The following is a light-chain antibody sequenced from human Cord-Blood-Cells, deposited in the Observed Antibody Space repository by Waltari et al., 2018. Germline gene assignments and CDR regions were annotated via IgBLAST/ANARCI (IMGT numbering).Light chain of an antibody. J-gene: IGLJ3*02. CDR3: CSYAGSSTWV. V-gene: IGLV2-23*01. CDR2: VGS. Sequence: QSALTQPASVSGSPGQSITISCTGTSSDVGSYNLLSCYQQHPGNVPKLIIYVGSKRPSGVSNRFSGSKSGNTASLTISGLQAEDEADYYCCSYAGSSTWVFGGGTKLTVL. CDR1: SSDVGSYNL.